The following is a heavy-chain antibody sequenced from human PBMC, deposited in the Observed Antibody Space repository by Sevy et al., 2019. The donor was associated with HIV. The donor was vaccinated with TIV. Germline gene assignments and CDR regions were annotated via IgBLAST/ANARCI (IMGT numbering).Heavy chain of an antibody. J-gene: IGHJ4*02. V-gene: IGHV3-11*04. CDR2: ISSGGGNI. CDR3: ARVGNGYYYFDY. Sequence: GGSLRLSCAASGFTFSEYYMSWIRQAPGKGLEWVSYISSGGGNIYYADSVKGRFTISRDNTKNSVFLQMNSLRAEDTALYYYARVGNGYYYFDYWGQGTLVTVSS. CDR1: GFTFSEYY. D-gene: IGHD2-2*03.